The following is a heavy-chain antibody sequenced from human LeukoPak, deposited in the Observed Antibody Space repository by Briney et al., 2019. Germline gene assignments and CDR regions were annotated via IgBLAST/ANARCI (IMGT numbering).Heavy chain of an antibody. V-gene: IGHV4-39*07. CDR1: GGSISSSSYH. CDR2: IYYSGST. Sequence: SETLSLTCTVSGGSISSSSYHWGWIRQPPGKGLEWIGTIYYSGSTYYSPSLKSRVTISVDRSKNQFSLKLSSVTAADTAVYYCARKPSSRITMVRGVIRKGHDYWGQGTLVTVSS. CDR3: ARKPSSRITMVRGVIRKGHDY. J-gene: IGHJ4*02. D-gene: IGHD3-10*01.